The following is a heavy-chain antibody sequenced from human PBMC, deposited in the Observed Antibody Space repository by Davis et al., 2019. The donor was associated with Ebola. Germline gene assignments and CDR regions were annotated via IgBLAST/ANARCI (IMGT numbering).Heavy chain of an antibody. CDR3: ARRYYDNSDPQLHGMDG. D-gene: IGHD3-22*01. J-gene: IGHJ6*02. V-gene: IGHV3-30*03. CDR1: GFTFSSYG. CDR2: ISYDGSNK. Sequence: GGSLRLSCAASGFTFSSYGMHWVRQAPGKGLEWVAVISYDGSNKYYADSVKGRFTISRDNSKNKLYLQMNSLRAEDTAVYYCARRYYDNSDPQLHGMDGWGQGTTVTVSS.